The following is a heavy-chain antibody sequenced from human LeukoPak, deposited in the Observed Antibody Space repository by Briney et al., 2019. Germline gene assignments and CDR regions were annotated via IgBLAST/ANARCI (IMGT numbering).Heavy chain of an antibody. CDR2: SSGSGGST. CDR3: AKDVARPGRWYYFDY. D-gene: IGHD6-6*01. J-gene: IGHJ4*02. Sequence: GGSLRLSCAASGFTFSSYAMSWVRQAPGKGLEWVSASSGSGGSTYYADSVKGRFTISRDNSKNTLYLQMNSLRAEDTAVYYCAKDVARPGRWYYFDYWGQGTLVTVSS. V-gene: IGHV3-23*01. CDR1: GFTFSSYA.